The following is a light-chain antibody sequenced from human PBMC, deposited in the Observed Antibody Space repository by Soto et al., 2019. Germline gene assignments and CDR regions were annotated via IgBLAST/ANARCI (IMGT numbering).Light chain of an antibody. CDR2: KAS. J-gene: IGKJ4*01. V-gene: IGKV1-5*03. CDR1: QSINNW. CDR3: QQYDSYPFT. Sequence: DIQMTQSPSTLSASEGDRVTITCRASQSINNWLAWYQQKPGKAPKLLISKASNLKSGVPSRFSGTGSGTVYTLTISSLQTDEFESYYCQQYDSYPFTVGGGTKVEI.